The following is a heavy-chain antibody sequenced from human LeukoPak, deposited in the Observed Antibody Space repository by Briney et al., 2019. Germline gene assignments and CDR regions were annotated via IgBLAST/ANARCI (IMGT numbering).Heavy chain of an antibody. V-gene: IGHV1-69*04. Sequence: SVKVSCKASGGTFSSYAISWVRQAPGQGLEWMGRIIPILGIANYAQKLQGRVTMTTDTSTSTAYMELRSLRSDDTAVYYCARDLTTSIAARPNWFDPWGQGTLVTVSS. CDR2: IIPILGIA. J-gene: IGHJ5*02. CDR3: ARDLTTSIAARPNWFDP. D-gene: IGHD6-6*01. CDR1: GGTFSSYA.